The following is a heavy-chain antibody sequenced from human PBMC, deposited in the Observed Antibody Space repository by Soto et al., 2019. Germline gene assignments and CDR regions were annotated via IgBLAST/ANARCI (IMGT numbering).Heavy chain of an antibody. Sequence: SQTLSLTCTVSGGSISSYYWSWIRQPAGKGLEWIGRIYTSGSTNYNPSLKSRVTMSVDTSKNQFSLKLSSVTAADTAVYYRARDRASVGATDAFDIWGQGTMVTVSS. V-gene: IGHV4-4*07. D-gene: IGHD1-26*01. CDR1: GGSISSYY. J-gene: IGHJ3*02. CDR2: IYTSGST. CDR3: ARDRASVGATDAFDI.